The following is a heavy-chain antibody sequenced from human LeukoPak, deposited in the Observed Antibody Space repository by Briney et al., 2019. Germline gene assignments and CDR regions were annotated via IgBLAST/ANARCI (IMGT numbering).Heavy chain of an antibody. CDR3: ARHPTGKTVDTAMPPDYYYGMDV. CDR2: IYYSGST. D-gene: IGHD5-18*01. J-gene: IGHJ6*02. Sequence: SETLSLTCTVSGGSISSYYWSWIRQPPGKGLEWIGYIYYSGSTNYNPSLKSRVTISVDTSKNQVSLKLSSVTAADTAVYYCARHPTGKTVDTAMPPDYYYGMDVWGQGTTVTVSS. CDR1: GGSISSYY. V-gene: IGHV4-59*08.